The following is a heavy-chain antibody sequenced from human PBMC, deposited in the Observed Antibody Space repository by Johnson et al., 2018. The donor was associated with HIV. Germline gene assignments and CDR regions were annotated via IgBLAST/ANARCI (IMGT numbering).Heavy chain of an antibody. Sequence: QVQLVESGGGVVQPGRSLRLSCAASGFTFSNYAMHWVRQAPGKGLEWVSIIYPGGSTYYADSVKGRFTISRDNSKNTLYLQMNSLRAEDTAVYYCARDVTKDAFDIWGQGTMVTVSS. CDR1: GFTFSNYA. D-gene: IGHD4-17*01. CDR3: ARDVTKDAFDI. V-gene: IGHV3-NL1*01. CDR2: IYPGGST. J-gene: IGHJ3*02.